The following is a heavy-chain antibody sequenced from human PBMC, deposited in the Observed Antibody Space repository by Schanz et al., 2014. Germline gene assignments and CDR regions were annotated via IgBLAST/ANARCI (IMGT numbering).Heavy chain of an antibody. CDR2: ISRSSSSI. D-gene: IGHD2-21*01. Sequence: EVRLLESGGGLVQPGGSLRLSCVGSGFTFGSYAMNWVRQAPGKGLEWVSSISRSSSSIYYADSVKGRFTISRDNAKNSLYLQMHSLRAEDTAVYYCARGRSLGWCDYWGQGTLVTVSS. CDR3: ARGRSLGWCDY. J-gene: IGHJ4*02. V-gene: IGHV3-21*01. CDR1: GFTFGSYA.